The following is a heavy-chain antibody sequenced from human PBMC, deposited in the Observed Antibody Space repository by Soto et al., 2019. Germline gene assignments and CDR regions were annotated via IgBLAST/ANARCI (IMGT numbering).Heavy chain of an antibody. J-gene: IGHJ5*02. V-gene: IGHV4-34*01. CDR1: GGSFSGYY. D-gene: IGHD2-15*01. CDR2: INHSGST. CDR3: ARGGVRHCSSGSCPNNWFDP. Sequence: SETLSLTCAVYGGSFSGYYWSWIRQQPGKGLEWIGEINHSGSTNYTPSLKSRVTISVDTSKNQFSLKLSSVTAADTAVYYCARGGVRHCSSGSCPNNWFDPWSQGTLDTVSS.